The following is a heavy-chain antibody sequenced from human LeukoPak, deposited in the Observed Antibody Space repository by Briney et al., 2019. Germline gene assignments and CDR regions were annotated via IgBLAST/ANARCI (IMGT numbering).Heavy chain of an antibody. Sequence: PGRSLRLSCAASGFTFSSYGMHWVRQAPGKGLEWVAVIWYDGSNKYYADSVKGRFTISRDNSKNTLYLQMNGLRAEDTAVYYCARDQCSGGSCYGFDPWGQGTLVTVSS. CDR3: ARDQCSGGSCYGFDP. J-gene: IGHJ5*02. CDR2: IWYDGSNK. CDR1: GFTFSSYG. D-gene: IGHD2-15*01. V-gene: IGHV3-33*01.